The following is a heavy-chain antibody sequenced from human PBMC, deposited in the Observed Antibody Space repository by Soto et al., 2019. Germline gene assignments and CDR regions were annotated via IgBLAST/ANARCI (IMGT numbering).Heavy chain of an antibody. D-gene: IGHD2-21*02. V-gene: IGHV3-7*03. J-gene: IGHJ6*02. CDR3: ARDQLILPAHDFFYGSDV. CDR2: IPQEGGDG. CDR1: GFTFSMYS. Sequence: DVQLVESGGAVVQPGESLRLSCEVSGFTFSMYSMTWVRQAPGKGLEWVAKIPQEGGDGHYADSVKGRFTISRDNSKNSVFLQMNNRRAADTAFYYFARDQLILPAHDFFYGSDVWGQGATVTVS.